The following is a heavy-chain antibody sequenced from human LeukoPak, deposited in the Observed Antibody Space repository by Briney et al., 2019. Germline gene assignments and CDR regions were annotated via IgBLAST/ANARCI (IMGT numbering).Heavy chain of an antibody. J-gene: IGHJ6*03. Sequence: GGSLRLSCAASGFTFSSYGMHWVRQAPGKGLEWVAVISYDGSNKYYADSVKGRFTISRDNAKNSLYLQMNSLRAEDTAVYYCARAPAGHYMDVWGKGTTVTVSS. V-gene: IGHV3-30*03. CDR3: ARAPAGHYMDV. D-gene: IGHD2-2*01. CDR2: ISYDGSNK. CDR1: GFTFSSYG.